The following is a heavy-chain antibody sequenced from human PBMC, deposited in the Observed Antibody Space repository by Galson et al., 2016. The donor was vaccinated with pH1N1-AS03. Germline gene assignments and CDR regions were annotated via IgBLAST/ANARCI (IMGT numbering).Heavy chain of an antibody. CDR1: GFTFRSYS. CDR3: VRHNSIDYGSGNEGWFDP. D-gene: IGHD3-10*01. Sequence: LRLSCAGSGFTFRSYSMNWVRQAPGKGLEWLSFISSSSGTMHYADSVKGRFITSRDNAKNSVYLQMNSLRVADTAVYYCVRHNSIDYGSGNEGWFDPWGQGTLVTVSS. CDR2: ISSSSGTM. V-gene: IGHV3-48*04. J-gene: IGHJ5*02.